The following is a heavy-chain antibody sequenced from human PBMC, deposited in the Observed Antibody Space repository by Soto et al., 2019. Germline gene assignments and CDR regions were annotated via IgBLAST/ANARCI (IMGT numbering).Heavy chain of an antibody. J-gene: IGHJ6*02. D-gene: IGHD5-12*01. Sequence: QLQLQESGPGLVKPSETLSLTCTVSGGSISSSSYYWGWIRQPPGKGLEWIGSIYYSGSTYYNPSLKCRVTISVDTSKNQFSLKLSSVTAADTAVYYCARLEIVATITGDGMDVWGQGTTVTVSS. CDR3: ARLEIVATITGDGMDV. V-gene: IGHV4-39*01. CDR1: GGSISSSSYY. CDR2: IYYSGST.